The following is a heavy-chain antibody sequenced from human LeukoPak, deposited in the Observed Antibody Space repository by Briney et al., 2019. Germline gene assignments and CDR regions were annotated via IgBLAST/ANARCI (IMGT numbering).Heavy chain of an antibody. Sequence: PSETLSLTCSVSGGSISSHYWSWIRQPPGKGLEWIGYLYYSGSTNYNPSLKGRVTISVHTSKEQFSLKLSSVTAADTTVYYCATDNSYGSGSYYTWGQGTLVTVST. D-gene: IGHD3-10*01. J-gene: IGHJ4*02. CDR1: GGSISSHY. CDR3: ATDNSYGSGSYYT. CDR2: LYYSGST. V-gene: IGHV4-59*11.